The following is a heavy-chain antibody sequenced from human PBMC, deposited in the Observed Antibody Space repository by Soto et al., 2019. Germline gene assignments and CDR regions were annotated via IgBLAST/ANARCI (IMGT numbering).Heavy chain of an antibody. Sequence: PSETLSLTCAVYGGSFSGYYWSWTRQPPGKGLEWIGEINHSGSTNYNPSLKSRVTISVDTSKNQFSLKLSSVTAADTAVYYCAGFWSGYYRDYWGQGTLVTVSS. CDR3: AGFWSGYYRDY. V-gene: IGHV4-34*01. J-gene: IGHJ4*02. CDR1: GGSFSGYY. CDR2: INHSGST. D-gene: IGHD3-3*01.